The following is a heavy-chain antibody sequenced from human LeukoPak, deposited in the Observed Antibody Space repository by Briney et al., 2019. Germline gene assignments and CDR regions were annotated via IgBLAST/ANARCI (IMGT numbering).Heavy chain of an antibody. J-gene: IGHJ2*01. V-gene: IGHV4-34*01. CDR3: ARGSPTDYWCFDL. CDR2: INHSGST. Sequence: SETLSLTCAVYGGSFSGYYWSWIRQPPGKGLEWIGEINHSGSTNYNPSLKSRVTISVDTSKNQFSLKLSSVTAADTAVYYCARGSPTDYWCFDLWGRGTLVTVSS. CDR1: GGSFSGYY.